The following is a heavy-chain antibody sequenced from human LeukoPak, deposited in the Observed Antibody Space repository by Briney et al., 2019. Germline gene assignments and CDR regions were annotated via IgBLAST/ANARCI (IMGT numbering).Heavy chain of an antibody. J-gene: IGHJ6*03. CDR1: GGTFSSYA. CDR3: ARGLRAQLVLRYYYYMDV. CDR2: IIPIFGTA. D-gene: IGHD6-6*01. Sequence: SVKVSCKASGGTFSSYAISWVRQAPGQGLEWMGGIIPIFGTANYAQKFQGRVTITRNTSISTAYMELSSLRSEDTAVYYCARGLRAQLVLRYYYYMDVWGKGTTVTVSS. V-gene: IGHV1-69*05.